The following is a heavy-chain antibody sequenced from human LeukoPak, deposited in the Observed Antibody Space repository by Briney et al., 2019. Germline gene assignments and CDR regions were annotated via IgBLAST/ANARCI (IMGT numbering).Heavy chain of an antibody. CDR1: GGTFSSYA. CDR2: IIPIFGTA. Sequence: SVNVSCKASGGTFSSYAISWVRQAPGQGLEWMGGIIPIFGTANNAQKFQGRVTITADESTSTAYMELSSLRSEDTAVYFGARASIAAGASWDYWGQGTLVTVSS. CDR3: ARASIAAGASWDY. D-gene: IGHD6-13*01. V-gene: IGHV1-69*01. J-gene: IGHJ4*02.